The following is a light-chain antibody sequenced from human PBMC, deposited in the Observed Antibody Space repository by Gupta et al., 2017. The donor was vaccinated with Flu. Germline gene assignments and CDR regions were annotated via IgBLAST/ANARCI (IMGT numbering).Light chain of an antibody. V-gene: IGKV2-28*01. J-gene: IGKJ1*01. CDR1: QSLLHSNGYNY. Sequence: VTPGDPASISCRSSQSLLHSNGYNYLDWYLQKPGQSPQLLIYLGSNRASGVPDRFSGSGSGTDFTLKISRVEAEDVGVYYCMQALQATWTFGQGTKVEIK. CDR3: MQALQATWT. CDR2: LGS.